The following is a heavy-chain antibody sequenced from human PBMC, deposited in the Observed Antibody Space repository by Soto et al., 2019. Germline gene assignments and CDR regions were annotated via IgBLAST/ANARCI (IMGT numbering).Heavy chain of an antibody. CDR3: ARDRRGSSSWPYYYYYYGMDV. CDR1: GYTFTSYY. J-gene: IGHJ6*02. CDR2: INPSGGST. Sequence: ASVKVSCKASGYTFTSYYMHWVRQAPGQGLEWMGIINPSGGSTSYAQKFQGRVTMTRDTSTSTVYTELSSLRSEDTAVYYCARDRRGSSSWPYYYYYYGMDVWGQGTTVTVSS. V-gene: IGHV1-46*01. D-gene: IGHD6-13*01.